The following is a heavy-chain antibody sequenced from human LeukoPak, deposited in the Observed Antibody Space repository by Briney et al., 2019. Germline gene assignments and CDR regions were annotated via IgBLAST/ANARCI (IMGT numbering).Heavy chain of an antibody. D-gene: IGHD3-10*01. J-gene: IGHJ6*02. CDR1: GFTFDDYA. CDR3: AKARAYGSEQGMDV. Sequence: GGSLRLSCAASGFTFDDYAMHWVRQAPGKGLEWVSGISWNSGGMGYADSVKGRFTISRDNVKNSLYLQMNSLRAEDTAFYYCAKARAYGSEQGMDVWGQGTTVIVSS. V-gene: IGHV3-9*01. CDR2: ISWNSGGM.